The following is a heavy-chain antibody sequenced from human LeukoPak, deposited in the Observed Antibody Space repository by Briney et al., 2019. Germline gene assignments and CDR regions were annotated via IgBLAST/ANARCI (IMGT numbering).Heavy chain of an antibody. D-gene: IGHD3-10*01. CDR2: IYTSGST. V-gene: IGHV4-4*07. J-gene: IGHJ5*02. Sequence: SETLSLTCTVSGGSISSYYWSWIRQPAGKGLEWIGRIYTSGSTNYNPSLKSRVTMSVDTSKNQFSLKLSSVTAADTAVYYCARGGLTMVRGVISNWFDPWGQGTLVTVSS. CDR1: GGSISSYY. CDR3: ARGGLTMVRGVISNWFDP.